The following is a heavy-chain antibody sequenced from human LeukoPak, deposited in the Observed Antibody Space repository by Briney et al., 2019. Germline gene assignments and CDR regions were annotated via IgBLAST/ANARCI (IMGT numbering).Heavy chain of an antibody. J-gene: IGHJ4*02. CDR1: GFTFSSYA. D-gene: IGHD3-22*01. Sequence: GGSLRLSCAASGFTFSSYAMSWVRQAPGKGLEWVSAISGSGGSTYYADSVKGRFTISRDNSKNTLYLQMNSLRAEDTAVYYCAKDRFYDSSGYHSPYYFDYWGQGTLVTVSS. CDR2: ISGSGGST. CDR3: AKDRFYDSSGYHSPYYFDY. V-gene: IGHV3-23*01.